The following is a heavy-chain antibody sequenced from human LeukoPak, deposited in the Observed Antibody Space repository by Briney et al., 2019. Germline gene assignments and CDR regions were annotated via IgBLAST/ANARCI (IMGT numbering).Heavy chain of an antibody. J-gene: IGHJ6*03. CDR1: GYSFSSYW. CDR2: FYPGDSDT. V-gene: IGHV5-51*01. D-gene: IGHD5-18*01. Sequence: KHGESLKISCKGSGYSFSSYWIGWVRQMPGKGLEWMGIFYPGDSDTKYSPSFQGQVTISADKSISTAYLQWSSLKASDTAMDYCARSGYSYGPSRNMDVWGKGTTVIVSS. CDR3: ARSGYSYGPSRNMDV.